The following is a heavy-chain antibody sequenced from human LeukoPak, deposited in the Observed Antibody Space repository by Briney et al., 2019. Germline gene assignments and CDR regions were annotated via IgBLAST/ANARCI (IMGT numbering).Heavy chain of an antibody. CDR1: GFTFSNAY. Sequence: GGSLRLSCAASGFTFSNAYIMWVRQAPGRGLEWVGRIKSQADGGTTDYAAPVKDRFTISRDGSKNTVYVQMKTVKTEDTGVYYCASEEDDHRGRTGYWGQGTLVTVSS. J-gene: IGHJ4*02. CDR3: ASEEDDHRGRTGY. V-gene: IGHV3-15*01. D-gene: IGHD2-8*02. CDR2: IKSQADGGTT.